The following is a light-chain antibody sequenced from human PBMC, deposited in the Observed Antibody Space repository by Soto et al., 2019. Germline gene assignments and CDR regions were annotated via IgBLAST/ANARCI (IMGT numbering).Light chain of an antibody. V-gene: IGLV1-44*01. Sequence: QSVLTQPPSASGTPGQRVTISCSGSSSNIGSNTVNWYQQLPGTAPKLLIYSNNQRPSGVPDRFSGSKSGTSASLAISGLQSEDEPDYYCAAWDDSLNGPLFGGGTKVTVL. CDR3: AAWDDSLNGPL. CDR1: SSNIGSNT. CDR2: SNN. J-gene: IGLJ2*01.